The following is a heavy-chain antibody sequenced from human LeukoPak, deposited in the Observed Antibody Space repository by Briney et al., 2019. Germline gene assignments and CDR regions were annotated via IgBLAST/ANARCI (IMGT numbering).Heavy chain of an antibody. V-gene: IGHV3-30*03. J-gene: IGHJ3*02. CDR3: ARVGVVPAAIPDGFDI. Sequence: HSGRSLGLSCSASGFTFSNYGMQWVRQAPGKGLEWVALTSYDGSNTYYADSVKGRFTISRDNSKNTLYLQMNSLTAEDTAVYYCARVGVVPAAIPDGFDIWGQGTMVTVSS. CDR1: GFTFSNYG. D-gene: IGHD2-2*01. CDR2: TSYDGSNT.